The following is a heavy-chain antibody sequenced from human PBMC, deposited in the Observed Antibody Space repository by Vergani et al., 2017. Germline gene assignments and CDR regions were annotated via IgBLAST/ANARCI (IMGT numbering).Heavy chain of an antibody. Sequence: QVQLQESGPGLVKPSETLSLTCTVSGGSISSYYWSWIRQPPGKGLEWIGYIYYSGSTNYNPSLKSRVTISVDTSKNQFSLKLSSVTAADTAVYYCARGWLDWFDPWGQGTLVTVSS. CDR3: ARGWLDWFDP. J-gene: IGHJ5*02. V-gene: IGHV4-59*01. D-gene: IGHD6-19*01. CDR1: GGSISSYY. CDR2: IYYSGST.